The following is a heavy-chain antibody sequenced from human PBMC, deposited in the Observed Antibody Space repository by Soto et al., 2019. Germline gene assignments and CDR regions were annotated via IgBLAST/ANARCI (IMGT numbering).Heavy chain of an antibody. J-gene: IGHJ6*02. V-gene: IGHV1-69*13. CDR2: IIPIFGTA. CDR1: GGTFSSYA. Sequence: SVKVSCKVSGGTFSSYAISWVRQAPGQGLEWMGGIIPIFGTANYAQKFQGRVTITADESTSTAYMELSSLRSEDTAVYYCARVDGSGSYYSYGMDVWGQGTTVTVSS. D-gene: IGHD3-10*01. CDR3: ARVDGSGSYYSYGMDV.